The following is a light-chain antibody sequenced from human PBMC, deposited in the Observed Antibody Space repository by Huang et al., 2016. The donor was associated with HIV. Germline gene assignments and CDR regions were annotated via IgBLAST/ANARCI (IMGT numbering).Light chain of an antibody. CDR2: GAS. CDR1: QSISST. Sequence: EIVMTQSPATLFVSPGERATLSCRASQSISSTLAWYQQKPGQAPRVLIYGASTRASGVPARFSGAGSGTEFTLTISSLQSEDLAVYYCQQYDQWPPGYTFGQGTKL. CDR3: QQYDQWPPGYT. J-gene: IGKJ2*01. V-gene: IGKV3-15*01.